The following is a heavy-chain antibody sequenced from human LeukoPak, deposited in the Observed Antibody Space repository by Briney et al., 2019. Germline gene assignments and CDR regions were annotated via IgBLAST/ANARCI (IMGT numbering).Heavy chain of an antibody. D-gene: IGHD1-26*01. Sequence: PGGSLRLSCAASGFTFSDYYMSWIRQAPGKGLEGVSYISSSGSTIYYADPVKGRFTISRDNAKNSLYLQMNSLRAEDTAVYYCAREASGRGSYDAFDIWGQGTMVTVSS. CDR3: AREASGRGSYDAFDI. V-gene: IGHV3-11*04. J-gene: IGHJ3*02. CDR2: ISSSGSTI. CDR1: GFTFSDYY.